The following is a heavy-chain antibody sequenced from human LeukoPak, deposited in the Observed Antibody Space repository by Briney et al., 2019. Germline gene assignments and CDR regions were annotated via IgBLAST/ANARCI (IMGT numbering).Heavy chain of an antibody. Sequence: ASVKVSCKASGYTFTGYYMHWVRQAPGQGLEWVGRINPNSGGTNYAQKFQGRVTMTRDTSISTAYMELSRLRSDDTAVYYCARNSYYGSGSYYTAIDYWGQGTLVTVSS. J-gene: IGHJ4*02. CDR1: GYTFTGYY. V-gene: IGHV1-2*06. D-gene: IGHD3-10*01. CDR3: ARNSYYGSGSYYTAIDY. CDR2: INPNSGGT.